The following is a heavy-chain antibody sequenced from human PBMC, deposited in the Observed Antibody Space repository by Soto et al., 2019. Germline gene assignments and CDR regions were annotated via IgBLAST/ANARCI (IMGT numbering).Heavy chain of an antibody. D-gene: IGHD3-3*01. J-gene: IGHJ5*02. V-gene: IGHV1-18*01. CDR2: ISAYDGKT. CDR1: GYTFNTYG. Sequence: ASVNVSGKPSGYTFNTYGINWVRQAPGQGLELMGWISAYDGKTTYAEKFQGRVTLTTDTSTSTAYMELRSLRSDDTAIYYCARDPHEFWTSCWFDPWGQGTPVTVSP. CDR3: ARDPHEFWTSCWFDP.